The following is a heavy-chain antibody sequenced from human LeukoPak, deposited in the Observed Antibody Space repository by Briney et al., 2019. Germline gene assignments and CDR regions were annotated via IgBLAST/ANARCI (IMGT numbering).Heavy chain of an antibody. D-gene: IGHD2-2*01. CDR3: ARSRYCSSSSCSGSADY. CDR1: GYTFTGYY. Sequence: ASVKVSCKASGYTFTGYYMHWVRQAPGQGLEWMGWINHNSGGTNYAKKFQDRVTMTRDTSITTAYMELRRLMSDDTAVYYCARSRYCSSSSCSGSADYWGQGTLVTVSS. J-gene: IGHJ4*02. V-gene: IGHV1-2*02. CDR2: INHNSGGT.